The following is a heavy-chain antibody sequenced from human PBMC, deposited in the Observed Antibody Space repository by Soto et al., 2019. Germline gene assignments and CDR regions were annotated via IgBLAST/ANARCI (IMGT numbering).Heavy chain of an antibody. CDR1: GFTFSSYS. D-gene: IGHD3-3*01. J-gene: IGHJ6*02. Sequence: GGSLRLSCAASGFTFSSYSMNWVRQAPGKGLEWVSYISRSSSTIYYADSVKGRFTISRDNAKNSLYLQMNSLRDEDTAVYYCARSTIFGVVTARAYYYGMDVWGQGTTVTVSS. CDR3: ARSTIFGVVTARAYYYGMDV. V-gene: IGHV3-48*02. CDR2: ISRSSSTI.